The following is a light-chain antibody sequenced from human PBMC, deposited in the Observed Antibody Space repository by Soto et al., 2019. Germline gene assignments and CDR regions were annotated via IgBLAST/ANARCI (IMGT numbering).Light chain of an antibody. J-gene: IGKJ2*01. CDR1: QSISNY. Sequence: DIQMTQSPSSLSASVGDRVTITCRASQSISNYLNWYQQRPGKAPKFLIHAASSLQSGVPSRFSGSGSGTVFTLTISSLQPEDFATYYCQQSYSIPYTFGQGTKLETK. CDR3: QQSYSIPYT. V-gene: IGKV1-39*01. CDR2: AAS.